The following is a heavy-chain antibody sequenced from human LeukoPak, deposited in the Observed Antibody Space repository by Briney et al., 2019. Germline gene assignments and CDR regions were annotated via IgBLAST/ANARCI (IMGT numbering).Heavy chain of an antibody. CDR2: ISSSGSTI. CDR1: GFTFSSYE. D-gene: IGHD6-25*01. J-gene: IGHJ4*02. CDR3: ARETDSSEGLDY. V-gene: IGHV3-48*03. Sequence: PGGSLRLSCAASGFTFSSYEMNWVRQAPGKGLEWVSYISSSGSTIYYADSVKGRFTISRDNAKNSLYLQMNSLRAEDTAAYYCARETDSSEGLDYWGQGTLVTVSS.